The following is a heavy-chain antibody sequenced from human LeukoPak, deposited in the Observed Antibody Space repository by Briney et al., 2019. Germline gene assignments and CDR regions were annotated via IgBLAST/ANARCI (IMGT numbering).Heavy chain of an antibody. CDR1: GGTFISYA. D-gene: IGHD5-18*01. V-gene: IGHV1-69*13. Sequence: SVKVSCKASGGTFISYAISWVRQAPGQGLEWMGGIIPIFGTANYAQKFQGRVTITADESTSTAYMELSSLRSEDTAVYYCARDQGGYSYGYGNWFDPRGQGTLVTVSS. CDR3: ARDQGGYSYGYGNWFDP. J-gene: IGHJ5*02. CDR2: IIPIFGTA.